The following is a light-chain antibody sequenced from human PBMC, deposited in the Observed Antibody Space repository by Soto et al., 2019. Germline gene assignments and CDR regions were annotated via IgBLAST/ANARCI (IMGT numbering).Light chain of an antibody. Sequence: QSALTQPASVSGSPGQSITISCTGTSSDVGAYNFVSWHQQHPGKAPKLIIYNVYDRPSGISYRFSGSKSGNTASLTISGPQGEDEADYYCSSYTISRTYVFGTGPKLTVL. V-gene: IGLV2-14*03. CDR1: SSDVGAYNF. CDR3: SSYTISRTYV. CDR2: NVY. J-gene: IGLJ1*01.